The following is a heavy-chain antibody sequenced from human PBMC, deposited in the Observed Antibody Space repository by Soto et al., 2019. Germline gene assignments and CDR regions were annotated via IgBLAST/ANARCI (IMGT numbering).Heavy chain of an antibody. CDR3: TTDSGHYDSSGYYLGDAFDI. CDR2: IKIKTDGGTT. J-gene: IGHJ3*02. Sequence: EVQLVESGGGLVKPGGSLRLSCAASGFTFSNAGMNWVRQAPGKGLEWVGRIKIKTDGGTTDYAAPVRGRFTISSADSRNSPYLQRNSRKSEDPAVYYCTTDSGHYDSSGYYLGDAFDIWGQGPMVAVSS. D-gene: IGHD3-22*01. CDR1: GFTFSNAG. V-gene: IGHV3-15*07.